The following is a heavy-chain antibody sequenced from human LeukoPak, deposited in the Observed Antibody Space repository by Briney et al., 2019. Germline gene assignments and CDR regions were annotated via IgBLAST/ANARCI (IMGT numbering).Heavy chain of an antibody. V-gene: IGHV3-21*01. Sequence: GGSLRLSCAASGFTFSSYSMNWVRQAPGKGLEWVSSISSSSSYIYYADSVKGRFTISRDNAKNSLYLQMNSLRDEDTAVYYCAREGYCSGGSCFNPFDPWGQGTLVTVSS. CDR1: GFTFSSYS. CDR3: AREGYCSGGSCFNPFDP. CDR2: ISSSSSYI. D-gene: IGHD2-15*01. J-gene: IGHJ5*02.